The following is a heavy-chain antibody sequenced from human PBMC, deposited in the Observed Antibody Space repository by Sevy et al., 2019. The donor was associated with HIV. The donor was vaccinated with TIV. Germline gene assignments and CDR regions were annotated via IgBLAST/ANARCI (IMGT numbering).Heavy chain of an antibody. CDR2: LIGGGSRT. Sequence: GGSLRLSCAASGFPFSNFAMSWVRQAPGKGLEWVSTLIGGGSRTYYADSVTGRFIISRDNSRNTLYLQMNSLRAEDTASYYGAKRRVQSGLAGGGANYGMDVCGRGTTVTVSS. CDR1: GFPFSNFA. D-gene: IGHD2-8*02. J-gene: IGHJ6*02. CDR3: AKRRVQSGLAGGGANYGMDV. V-gene: IGHV3-23*01.